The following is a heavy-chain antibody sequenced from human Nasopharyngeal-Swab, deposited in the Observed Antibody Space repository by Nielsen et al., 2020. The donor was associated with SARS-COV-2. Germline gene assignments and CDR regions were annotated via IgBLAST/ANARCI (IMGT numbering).Heavy chain of an antibody. D-gene: IGHD3-9*01. Sequence: WIRQPPGKRLEWIGSIYYSGSTYYNPSLKSRVTISVDTSKNQFSLKLSSVTAADTAVYYCARESVLRYFDWEYYYYGMDVWGQGTTVTVSS. CDR3: ARESVLRYFDWEYYYYGMDV. V-gene: IGHV4-39*02. CDR2: IYYSGST. J-gene: IGHJ6*02.